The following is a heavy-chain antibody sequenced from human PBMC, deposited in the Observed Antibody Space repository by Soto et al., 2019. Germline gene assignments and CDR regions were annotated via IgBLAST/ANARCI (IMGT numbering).Heavy chain of an antibody. CDR2: INAYNGNT. V-gene: IGHV1-18*03. D-gene: IGHD5-18*01. CDR3: ARDVGYGLIDY. CDR1: GYTFTSYG. Sequence: GASVKVSCKASGYTFTSYGISWVRQAPGQGLEWMGWINAYNGNTNYAQKFQGRVTMTTDTSTSTAYMELRSLSSDDMAVYYCARDVGYGLIDYWGQGTLVTVSS. J-gene: IGHJ4*02.